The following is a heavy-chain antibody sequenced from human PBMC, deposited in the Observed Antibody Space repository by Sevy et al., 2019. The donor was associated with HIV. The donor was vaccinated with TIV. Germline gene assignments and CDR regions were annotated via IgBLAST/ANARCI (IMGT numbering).Heavy chain of an antibody. CDR3: TTDGGGYNYGYSFDY. J-gene: IGHJ4*02. Sequence: GGSLRLSCAASGFTFSNAWMNWVRQAPGKGLEWVGRIKSKTDGGTTDYAAPVKGRFTISSDDSKNTLYLKMNSLKTEDTAVYYCTTDGGGYNYGYSFDYWGQGTLVTVSS. CDR2: IKSKTDGGTT. V-gene: IGHV3-15*07. CDR1: GFTFSNAW. D-gene: IGHD5-18*01.